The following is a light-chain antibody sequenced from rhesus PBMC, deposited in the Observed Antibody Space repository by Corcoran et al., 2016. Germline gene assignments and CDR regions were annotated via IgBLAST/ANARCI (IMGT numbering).Light chain of an antibody. CDR1: SHNVGLQG. V-gene: IGLV10-114*01. CDR3: AAWDTSRNYI. J-gene: IGLJ1*01. CDR2: RDN. Sequence: QTGLTQPPSGSKALGPTATLTCRGNSHNVGLQGVHWLQQHQGHPPKLLSYRDNSRPSGISERFPASRSGNTASLTITGLPPEDEADYYCAAWDTSRNYIFGAGTRLTVL.